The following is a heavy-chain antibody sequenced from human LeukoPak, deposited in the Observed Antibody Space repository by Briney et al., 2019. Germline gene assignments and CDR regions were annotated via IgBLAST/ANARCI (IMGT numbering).Heavy chain of an antibody. CDR2: INHSGST. CDR1: GGSFSGYY. V-gene: IGHV4-34*01. J-gene: IGHJ4*02. Sequence: SETLSLTCAVYGGSFSGYYWSWIRQPPGKGLEWIGEINHSGSTNYNPSLKSRVTISVDTSKNQFSLKLSSVTAADTAVYYCARDSGYSGSPDYWGQGTLVTVSS. D-gene: IGHD1-26*01. CDR3: ARDSGYSGSPDY.